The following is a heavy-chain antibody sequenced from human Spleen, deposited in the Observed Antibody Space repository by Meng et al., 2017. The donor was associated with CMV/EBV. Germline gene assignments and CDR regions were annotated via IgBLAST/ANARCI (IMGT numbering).Heavy chain of an antibody. V-gene: IGHV3-30*04. J-gene: IGHJ4*02. CDR3: VRDLEYCGGSKCNTFDY. CDR2: ISYDGSNK. Sequence: GGSLRLSCAASGFPFSTYAMHWVRQAPGKGLEWVAVISYDGSNKYYADSVKGRFTISRDNSKNTLYLQMNSLRAEDTAIYYCVRDLEYCGGSKCNTFDYWGLGTLVTVSS. D-gene: IGHD2-21*01. CDR1: GFPFSTYA.